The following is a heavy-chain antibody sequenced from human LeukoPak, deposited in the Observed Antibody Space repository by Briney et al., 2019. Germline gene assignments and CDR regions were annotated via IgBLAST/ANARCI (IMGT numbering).Heavy chain of an antibody. J-gene: IGHJ4*02. CDR1: GYTFTGYY. D-gene: IGHD2-2*01. V-gene: IGHV1-2*02. Sequence: ASVKVSCKASGYTFTGYYMHWVRQAPGQGLEWMGWINPNSGGTNYAQKFQGRVTMTRDTSISTAYMELSRLRSDDTAVYCCARIYCSSTSCYGHLFDYWGQGTLVTVSS. CDR2: INPNSGGT. CDR3: ARIYCSSTSCYGHLFDY.